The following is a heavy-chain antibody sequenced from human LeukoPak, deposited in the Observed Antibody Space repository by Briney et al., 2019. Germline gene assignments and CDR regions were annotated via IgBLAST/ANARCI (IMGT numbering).Heavy chain of an antibody. V-gene: IGHV4-34*01. CDR3: ARVGYSSGWYSAGYYGMDV. D-gene: IGHD6-19*01. J-gene: IGHJ6*02. CDR2: INHSGST. CDR1: GGSFSGYY. Sequence: SETLSLTCAVYGGSFSGYYWSWIRQPPGKGLEWIGEINHSGSTNYNPSLKSRVTISVDTSKNQFSLKLSSVTAADTAVYYCARVGYSSGWYSAGYYGMDVWGQGTTVTVSS.